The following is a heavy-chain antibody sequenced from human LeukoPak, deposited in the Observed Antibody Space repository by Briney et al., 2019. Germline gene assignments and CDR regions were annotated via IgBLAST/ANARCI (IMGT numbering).Heavy chain of an antibody. D-gene: IGHD2-2*01. Sequence: PGGSLRLSCAASGFTFSSYEMNWVRQAPGKGLEWVSYISSSGSTIYYADSVKGRFTISRDNAKNSLYLQMNSLRAEDTAVYYCAREELADCSSTSCYGDKLWDYWGQGTLVTVSS. CDR3: AREELADCSSTSCYGDKLWDY. CDR2: ISSSGSTI. CDR1: GFTFSSYE. V-gene: IGHV3-48*03. J-gene: IGHJ4*02.